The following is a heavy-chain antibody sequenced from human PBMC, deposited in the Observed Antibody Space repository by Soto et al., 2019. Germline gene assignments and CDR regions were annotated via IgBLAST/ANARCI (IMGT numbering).Heavy chain of an antibody. J-gene: IGHJ4*02. CDR3: ARYLQVADSDY. V-gene: IGHV1-46*01. CDR2: INPSGGST. Sequence: QVQLVQSGAEVKKPGASVKVSCKASGYTFTSYYMHSVRQAPGQGLEWMGIINPSGGSTSYAQKFQGKVTMTRDTSTSTVYMELSSLRSEDTAVYYCARYLQVADSDYWGQGTLVTVSS. CDR1: GYTFTSYY. D-gene: IGHD6-19*01.